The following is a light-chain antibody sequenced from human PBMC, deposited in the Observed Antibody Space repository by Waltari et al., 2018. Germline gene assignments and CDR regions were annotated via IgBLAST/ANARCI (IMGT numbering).Light chain of an antibody. CDR2: DAS. CDR3: HQRSNWPLT. V-gene: IGKV3-11*01. CDR1: QSVSSY. Sequence: EIVLTQSPATLSLSPGERATLSCRASQSVSSYLAWYQQKPGQAHRLLIYDASNRATGIPARFSGSGSGTDFTLTISSLEPEDSAVYYCHQRSNWPLTFGGGTKVEIK. J-gene: IGKJ4*01.